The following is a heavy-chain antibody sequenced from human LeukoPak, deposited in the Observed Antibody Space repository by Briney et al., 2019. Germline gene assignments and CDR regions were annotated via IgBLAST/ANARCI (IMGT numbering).Heavy chain of an antibody. CDR1: GFTFSAYE. V-gene: IGHV3-48*03. CDR3: ARDRDSGYHDAFDI. Sequence: GGSLRLSCAASGFTFSAYEMNWVRQAPGKGLEWVSYIGSSGSTVYYADSVKGRFTISRDNAKNSLYMQMESLRDEDTAVYYCARDRDSGYHDAFDIWGQGTMVTVSS. J-gene: IGHJ3*02. D-gene: IGHD3-10*01. CDR2: IGSSGSTV.